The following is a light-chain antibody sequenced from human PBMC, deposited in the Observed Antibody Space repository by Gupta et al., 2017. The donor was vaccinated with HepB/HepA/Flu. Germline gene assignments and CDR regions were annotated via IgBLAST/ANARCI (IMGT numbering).Light chain of an antibody. Sequence: DIQLTQSPSFLSASVGDRVTITCRASQGISSFLAWYQQKPGKAPNLLIYAASTLQSGVPSRFSGSGSGTEFTITISSLQPEDFATYYCQQSGTFGQGTKLEIK. J-gene: IGKJ2*01. V-gene: IGKV1-9*01. CDR1: QGISSF. CDR2: AAS. CDR3: QQSGT.